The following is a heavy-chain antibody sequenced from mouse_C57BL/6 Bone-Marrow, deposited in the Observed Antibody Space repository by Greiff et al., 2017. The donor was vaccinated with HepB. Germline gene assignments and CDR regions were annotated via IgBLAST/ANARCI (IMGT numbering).Heavy chain of an antibody. CDR3: ARGGTGFYAMDY. D-gene: IGHD4-1*01. V-gene: IGHV1-80*01. CDR2: IYPGDGDT. J-gene: IGHJ4*01. CDR1: GYAFSSYW. Sequence: QVQLQQSGAELVKPGASVKISCKASGYAFSSYWMNWVKQRPGKGLEWIGQIYPGDGDTNYNGKFKGKATLTADKSYSTAYMQLSSLTSEDSAVYFFARGGTGFYAMDYWGQGTSVTVSS.